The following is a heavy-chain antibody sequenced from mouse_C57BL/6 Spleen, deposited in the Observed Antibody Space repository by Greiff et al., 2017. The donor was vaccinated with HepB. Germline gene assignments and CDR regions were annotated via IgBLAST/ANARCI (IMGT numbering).Heavy chain of an antibody. J-gene: IGHJ3*01. CDR2: IYPGDGDN. Sequence: VQLQQSGPELVKPGASVKISCKASGYAFSSSWMNWVKQRPGKGLEWIGRIYPGDGDNNYNGKFKGKATLTADKSSSTAYMQLSSLTSEDSAVYFCARSQGYGYDFFAYWGQGTLVTVSA. CDR3: ARSQGYGYDFFAY. V-gene: IGHV1-82*01. CDR1: GYAFSSSW. D-gene: IGHD2-2*01.